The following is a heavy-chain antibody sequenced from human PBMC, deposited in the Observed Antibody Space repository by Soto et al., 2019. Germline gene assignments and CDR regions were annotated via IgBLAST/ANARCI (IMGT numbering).Heavy chain of an antibody. CDR1: GFTFSSYA. CDR2: ISGSGGST. V-gene: IGHV3-23*01. D-gene: IGHD3-22*01. CDR3: AKVGLVVVRAYYFDY. Sequence: PGGSLRLSCAASGFTFSSYAMSWVRQAPGKGLEWVSAISGSGGSTYYADSVKGRFTISRDNSKNTLYLQMNSLRAEDTAVYYCAKVGLVVVRAYYFDYWGRGTLVTVSS. J-gene: IGHJ4*02.